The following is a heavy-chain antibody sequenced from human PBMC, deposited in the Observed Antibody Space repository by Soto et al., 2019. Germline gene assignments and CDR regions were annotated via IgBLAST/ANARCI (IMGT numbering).Heavy chain of an antibody. Sequence: QVQLVQSGAEVKKPGASVKVSYKASGYTFTDYGITWVRQAPGQGLEWMGWINTHNGNTKYAQRLQGRVTMTTDTSTNTAYMELRSLRSDDTAVYYCARERGNYRYFDYWGQGTLVTVSS. J-gene: IGHJ4*02. D-gene: IGHD3-16*02. CDR1: GYTFTDYG. V-gene: IGHV1-18*01. CDR3: ARERGNYRYFDY. CDR2: INTHNGNT.